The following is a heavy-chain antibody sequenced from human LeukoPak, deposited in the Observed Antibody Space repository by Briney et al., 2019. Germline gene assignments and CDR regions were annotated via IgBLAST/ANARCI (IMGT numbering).Heavy chain of an antibody. V-gene: IGHV4-31*03. CDR1: GGSISSGGYY. CDR2: IYYSQST. CDR3: ARDRGYSGGLVDY. D-gene: IGHD5-18*01. Sequence: PSETLSLTGTVSGGSISSGGYYWSWIRQHPGKSLEWIGYIYYSQSTYYNPSLKSRVTISVDTSNNQFSLKLSSVTAADTAVYYCARDRGYSGGLVDYWGQGTLVTVSS. J-gene: IGHJ4*02.